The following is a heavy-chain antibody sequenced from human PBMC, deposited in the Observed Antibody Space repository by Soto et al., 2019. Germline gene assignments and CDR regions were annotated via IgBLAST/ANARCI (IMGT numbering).Heavy chain of an antibody. CDR3: ARAYSSSWTPIYYYYYYMDV. CDR2: IKQDGSEK. CDR1: GFTFSSYW. V-gene: IGHV3-7*01. D-gene: IGHD6-13*01. Sequence: GGSLRLSCAASGFTFSSYWMSWVRQAPGKGLEWVANIKQDGSEKYYVDSVKGRFTISRDNAKNSLYLQMNSLRAEDTAVYYCARAYSSSWTPIYYYYYYMDVWGKGTTVTVSS. J-gene: IGHJ6*03.